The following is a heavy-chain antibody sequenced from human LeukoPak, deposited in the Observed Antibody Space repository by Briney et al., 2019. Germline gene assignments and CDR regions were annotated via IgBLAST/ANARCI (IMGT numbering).Heavy chain of an antibody. V-gene: IGHV4-39*01. CDR2: IYYSGST. Sequence: PSETLSLTCTVSGGSISSSSYYWGWLRQPPGTGLEWIGSIYYSGSTYYNPSLKSRVTISVDTSKNQFSLKLSSVTAADTAVYYCARQGVYYRDPFDYWGQGTLVTVSS. J-gene: IGHJ4*02. D-gene: IGHD3-16*02. CDR3: ARQGVYYRDPFDY. CDR1: GGSISSSSYY.